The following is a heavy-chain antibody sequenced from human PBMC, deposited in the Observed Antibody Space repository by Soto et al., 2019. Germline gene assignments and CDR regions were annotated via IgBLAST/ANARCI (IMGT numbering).Heavy chain of an antibody. CDR1: GFTFTNAW. J-gene: IGHJ4*02. CDR2: IKSKSVGGTV. D-gene: IGHD2-21*02. V-gene: IGHV3-15*01. Sequence: EVQLVESGGGLVKPGGSLRLSCAASGFTFTNAWMNWVRQAPGKGLEWVGRIKSKSVGGTVNYAAPVKGRFTISRDDSGNTLYLQMNRLKTEDTAVYYGATCCGDCYLNYCGQGALVTVSS. CDR3: ATCCGDCYLNY.